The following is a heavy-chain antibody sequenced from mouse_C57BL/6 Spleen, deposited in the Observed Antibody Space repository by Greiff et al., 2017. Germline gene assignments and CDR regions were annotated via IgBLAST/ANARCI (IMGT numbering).Heavy chain of an antibody. CDR3: ARIGGGYYAMDY. Sequence: VHLVESGPGLVQPSQSLSITCTVSGFSLTSYGVHWVRQSPGKGLEWLGVIWSGGSTDYNAAFISRLSISKDNSKSQVFFKMNSLQADDTAIYYCARIGGGYYAMDYWGQGTSVTVSS. J-gene: IGHJ4*01. CDR2: IWSGGST. CDR1: GFSLTSYG. V-gene: IGHV2-2*01.